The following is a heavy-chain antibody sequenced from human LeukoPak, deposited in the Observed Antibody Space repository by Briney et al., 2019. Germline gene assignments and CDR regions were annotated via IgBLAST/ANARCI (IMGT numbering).Heavy chain of an antibody. CDR3: ARGPPPDFDC. V-gene: IGHV4-4*07. CDR1: GGSISDYY. Sequence: SETLSLTCTVSGGSISDYYWSWIWQPAGKGLEWIGRIYTTGSTDYNPSLKSRVTMSVDTSKNQFSLKLSSVTAADTAVYYCARGPPPDFDCWGQGTLVTVSS. J-gene: IGHJ4*02. CDR2: IYTTGST.